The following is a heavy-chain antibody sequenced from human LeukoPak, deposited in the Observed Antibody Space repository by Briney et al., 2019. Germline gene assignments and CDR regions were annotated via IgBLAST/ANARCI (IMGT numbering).Heavy chain of an antibody. CDR3: AREGEGGYNSGYFDY. Sequence: PGGSLRLSCAASGFTFSSYSMNWVRQAPGKGLEWVSSISSSSSYIYYADSVKGRFTISRDNAKNSLYLQMNSLRAEDTAVYYCAREGEGGYNSGYFDYWGQGTLVTVSS. J-gene: IGHJ4*02. D-gene: IGHD1-1*01. V-gene: IGHV3-21*01. CDR1: GFTFSSYS. CDR2: ISSSSSYI.